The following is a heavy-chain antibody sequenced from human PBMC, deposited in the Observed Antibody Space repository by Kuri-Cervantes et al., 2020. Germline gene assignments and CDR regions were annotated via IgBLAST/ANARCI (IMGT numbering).Heavy chain of an antibody. V-gene: IGHV3-23*01. CDR2: SSDNT. D-gene: IGHD1-1*01. J-gene: IGHJ4*02. CDR3: ARGTSSLDF. CDR1: GFTFSSYS. Sequence: GESLKISCAASGFTFSSYSMSWVRQAPGKGLEWVSTSSDNTYYADSVKGRFTISRDNSKNTLYLQMNSLRAEDTAVYYCARGTSSLDFWGQGTLVTVSS.